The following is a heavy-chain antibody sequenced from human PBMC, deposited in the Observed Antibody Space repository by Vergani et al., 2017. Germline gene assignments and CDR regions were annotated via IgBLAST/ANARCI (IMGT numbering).Heavy chain of an antibody. V-gene: IGHV4-34*01. CDR3: ARGCEVVPAAIRCYYYMDV. Sequence: QVQLQQWCAGLLKPSETLSPTCAVYGGSFSGYYWSWIRQPPGKGLEWIGEINHSGSTNYNPSLKSRVTRSVDTSKNQFSLKLSSVTAADTAVYYCARGCEVVPAAIRCYYYMDVWGKGATVTVSS. CDR2: INHSGST. CDR1: GGSFSGYY. J-gene: IGHJ6*03. D-gene: IGHD2-2*01.